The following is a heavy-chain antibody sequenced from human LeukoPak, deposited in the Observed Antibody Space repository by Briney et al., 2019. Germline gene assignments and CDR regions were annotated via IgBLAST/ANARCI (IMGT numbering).Heavy chain of an antibody. D-gene: IGHD1-26*01. CDR3: ARDPGSYYAPDAFDI. CDR1: GGSISSGGYY. Sequence: SETLSLTCTVSGGSISSGGYYWSWIRQHPGKGLEWIGYIYYSGSTYYNPSLKSRVTISVDTSKNQFSLKLSSVTAADTAVYYCARDPGSYYAPDAFDIWGQGTMVTVSS. V-gene: IGHV4-31*03. CDR2: IYYSGST. J-gene: IGHJ3*02.